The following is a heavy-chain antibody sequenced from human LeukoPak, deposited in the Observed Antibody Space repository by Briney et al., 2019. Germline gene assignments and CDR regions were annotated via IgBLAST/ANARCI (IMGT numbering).Heavy chain of an antibody. CDR3: AKEARGSSWTGFDY. V-gene: IGHV3-23*01. CDR2: ITATGSRT. Sequence: GGSLRLSCTASGLTFGSYTMSWVRQAPGKGLEWVSGITATGSRTYYADSVKGRFTISRDNSKNSIYLQMDSLTTEDTALYYCAKEARGSSWTGFDYWGQGTLVTVSS. CDR1: GLTFGSYT. D-gene: IGHD6-13*01. J-gene: IGHJ4*02.